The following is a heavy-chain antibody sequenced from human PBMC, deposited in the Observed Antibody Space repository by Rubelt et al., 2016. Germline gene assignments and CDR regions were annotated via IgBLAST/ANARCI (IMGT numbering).Heavy chain of an antibody. V-gene: IGHV3-33*01. Sequence: GGGFTFSNYGMHWVRQTPGKGLQWVAVIWDDGSYKFYADAIKGRFTISRDNSKNTLYLQMNSLRPEDTAVYYCVRGYPTTDFDYWGQGTLVTVSS. CDR2: IWDDGSYK. CDR1: GFTFSNYG. CDR3: VRGYPTTDFDY. D-gene: IGHD1-1*01. J-gene: IGHJ4*02.